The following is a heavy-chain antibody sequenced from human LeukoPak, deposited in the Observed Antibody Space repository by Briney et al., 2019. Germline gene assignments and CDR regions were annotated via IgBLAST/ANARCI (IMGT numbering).Heavy chain of an antibody. D-gene: IGHD2-15*01. CDR1: GFSFNRYG. CDR2: TSYDGSNQ. Sequence: GGSLRLSCAASGFSFNRYGMHWVRQAPGKGLEWVAVTSYDGSNQYYGDSVKGRFTISRDNSKNTLYLQMNSLRAEDTAVYYCAKDKVGCGGGSCYYYYGMDLWGQGTTVTVSS. V-gene: IGHV3-30*18. J-gene: IGHJ6*02. CDR3: AKDKVGCGGGSCYYYYGMDL.